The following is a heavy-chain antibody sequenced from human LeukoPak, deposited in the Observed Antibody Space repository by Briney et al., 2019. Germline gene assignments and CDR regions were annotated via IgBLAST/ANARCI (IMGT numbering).Heavy chain of an antibody. J-gene: IGHJ4*02. CDR1: GFTFSSYA. V-gene: IGHV3-64*01. Sequence: GGSLRLSCAASGFTFSSYAMHWVRQAPGKGLEYVSAISSNGGSTYYANSVKGRFTISRDNSKNTLYLQMGSLRAEDMAVYYCARGGGYGFDFDYWGQGTLVTVSS. CDR2: ISSNGGST. D-gene: IGHD5-24*01. CDR3: ARGGGYGFDFDY.